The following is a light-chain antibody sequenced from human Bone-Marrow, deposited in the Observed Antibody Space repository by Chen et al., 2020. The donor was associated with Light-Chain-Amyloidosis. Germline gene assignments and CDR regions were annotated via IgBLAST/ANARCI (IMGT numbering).Light chain of an antibody. V-gene: IGLV2-14*01. J-gene: IGLJ1*01. CDR2: EVT. CDR3: SSYTMTDTLV. Sequence: QSALTQPASVSGSPGQSITIPCTGTSSDVGGDNHVSWYQHHPDKAPNLMMYEVTNRPSWVPDRCAGSKADNTESLTISGLQTEDEADYFCSSYTMTDTLVFGSGTRVTVL. CDR1: SSDVGGDNH.